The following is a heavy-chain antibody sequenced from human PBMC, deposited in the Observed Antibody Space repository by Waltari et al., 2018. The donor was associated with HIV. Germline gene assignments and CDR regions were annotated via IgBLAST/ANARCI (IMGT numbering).Heavy chain of an antibody. D-gene: IGHD3-3*01. CDR2: IMDSGDRPFRT. J-gene: IGHJ5*02. CDR1: YG. V-gene: IGHV3-23*01. CDR3: TKELRFWSDYGSDP. Sequence: EVQLLESGGGLVQPGESLRLACAGYGTTWVRRAPGKGLEWVSGIMDSGDRPFRTFDADAVKGRFTISRDKSKNTLYLQMNRLRVEDTAVYYCTKELRFWSDYGSDPWGQGTLVTVSS.